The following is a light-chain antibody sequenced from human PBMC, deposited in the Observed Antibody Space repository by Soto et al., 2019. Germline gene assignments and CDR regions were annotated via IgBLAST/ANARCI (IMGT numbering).Light chain of an antibody. CDR3: CSYAGSFTWV. V-gene: IGLV2-11*01. Sequence: QSVLTQPRSVSGSPGQSVTISCTGTGSDVGYYNYVSWYQQHPGKAPKLMIYEVTKWPSGVPDRFSGSKSGNTASLTISGLQAEDEADYYGCSYAGSFTWVFGGGTKLTVL. CDR1: GSDVGYYNY. CDR2: EVT. J-gene: IGLJ3*02.